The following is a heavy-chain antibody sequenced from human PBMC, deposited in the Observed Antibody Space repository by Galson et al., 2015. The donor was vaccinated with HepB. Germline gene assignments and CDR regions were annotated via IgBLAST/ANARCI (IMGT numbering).Heavy chain of an antibody. CDR3: TRARPQRNGAYPDY. J-gene: IGHJ4*02. CDR1: EDSVSSNSAS. Sequence: CAISEDSVSSNSASWNWIRQSPSRGLEWLGRTYYRSKWFNEYAVSVKSRITIDPDTSKNQFSLHLNSVTPEDTAVYYCTRARPQRNGAYPDYWGQGTLVTVSS. V-gene: IGHV6-1*01. D-gene: IGHD4-17*01. CDR2: TYYRSKWFN.